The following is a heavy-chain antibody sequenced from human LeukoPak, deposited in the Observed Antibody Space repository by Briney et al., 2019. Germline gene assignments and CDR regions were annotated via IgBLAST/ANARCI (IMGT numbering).Heavy chain of an antibody. CDR1: GFTFSSYS. D-gene: IGHD6-13*01. CDR3: AREMGHPEQQLVRDAFDI. V-gene: IGHV3-21*01. J-gene: IGHJ3*02. CDR2: ISSSSSYI. Sequence: GGSLRLSCAASGFTFSSYSMNWVRQAPGKGLEWVSSISSSSSYIYYADSVKGRFTISRDNAKNSLYLQMNSLRAEDTAVYYCAREMGHPEQQLVRDAFDIWGQGTMVTVSS.